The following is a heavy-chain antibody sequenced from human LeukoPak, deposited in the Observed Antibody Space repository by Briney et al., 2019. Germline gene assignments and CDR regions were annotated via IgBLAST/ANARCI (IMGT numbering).Heavy chain of an antibody. D-gene: IGHD2-2*01. CDR1: GFTFSSYE. J-gene: IGHJ6*02. CDR2: ISRSGSTM. CDR3: ARGGTSSYYYYGMDV. Sequence: GGSLRLSCAASGFTFSSYEMNWVRQAPGKGLEWVSHISRSGSTMYYGDSVKGLFTISRDNAKNSLYLQMNSLRAEDTAVYYCARGGTSSYYYYGMDVWGQGTTVTVSS. V-gene: IGHV3-48*03.